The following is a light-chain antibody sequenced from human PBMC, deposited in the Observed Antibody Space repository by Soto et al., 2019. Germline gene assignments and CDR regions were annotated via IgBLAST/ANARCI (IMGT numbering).Light chain of an antibody. CDR2: GAS. V-gene: IGKV3-15*01. CDR1: RTISRN. J-gene: IGKJ4*01. CDR3: QPHNNSPVVT. Sequence: EMVRTQSPVTLSGSPGERVTFSCRASRTISRNLAWYQQKPGQAPRLLIYGASTRATGIPDRFSGSGSGTEFTLTINSLQSEDFAMYYCQPHNNSPVVTIGGGTRVEIK.